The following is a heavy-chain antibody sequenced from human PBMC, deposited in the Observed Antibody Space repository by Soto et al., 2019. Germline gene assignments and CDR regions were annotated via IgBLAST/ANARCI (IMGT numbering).Heavy chain of an antibody. CDR1: GGSISSGDYY. CDR3: ARNDYGDQKPPFPDY. Sequence: QVQLQESGPGLVKPSQTLSLTCTVSGGSISSGDYYWSWIRQPPGKGLEWIGYIYYSGSTYYNLSLKSRVTISVDTSKNQFSLKLSSVTAADTAVYYCARNDYGDQKPPFPDYWGQGTLVTVSS. CDR2: IYYSGST. D-gene: IGHD4-17*01. J-gene: IGHJ4*02. V-gene: IGHV4-30-4*01.